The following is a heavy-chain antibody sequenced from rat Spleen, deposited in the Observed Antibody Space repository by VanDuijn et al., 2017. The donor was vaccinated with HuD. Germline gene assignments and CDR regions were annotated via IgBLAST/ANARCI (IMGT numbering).Heavy chain of an antibody. Sequence: EVKLVESGGGLVQPGRSLKLSCAASGFSFDDYGMAWVRQAPKNGLAWVASINWGGSSTYYPDSVKGRFTISRDNAKSTLSLQMDSLRSEDTATYYCARRHYGYTDYFDYWGQGVMVTVSS. CDR2: INWGGSST. CDR1: GFSFDDYG. V-gene: IGHV5-29*01. CDR3: ARRHYGYTDYFDY. D-gene: IGHD1-9*01. J-gene: IGHJ2*01.